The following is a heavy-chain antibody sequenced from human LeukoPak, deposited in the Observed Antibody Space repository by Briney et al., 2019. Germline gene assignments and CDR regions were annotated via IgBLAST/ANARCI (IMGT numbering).Heavy chain of an antibody. J-gene: IGHJ2*01. CDR3: ARVLGGPPAGWYFDL. D-gene: IGHD3-10*01. CDR2: IYYSGST. CDR1: GGSISSYY. V-gene: IGHV4-59*01. Sequence: SETLSLTCTVSGGSISSYYWSWIRQPPGKGLEWIGYIYYSGSTNYNPSLKSRVTISVDTSKNQFSLKLSSVTAADTAAYYCARVLGGPPAGWYFDLWGRGTLVTVSS.